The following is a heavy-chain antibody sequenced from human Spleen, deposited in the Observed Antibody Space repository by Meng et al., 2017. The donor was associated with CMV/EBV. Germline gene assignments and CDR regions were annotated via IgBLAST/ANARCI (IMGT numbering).Heavy chain of an antibody. CDR1: YPFISYG. V-gene: IGHV1-18*01. CDR2: ISGYNGRT. Sequence: YPFISYGISWVRQAPGKGLEWMRWISGYNGRTNYAQSFQGRLTLTTDTSTSTAYMELRNLRSDDTAVYFCARDYYDIGGHEYDCFAPWGQGTLVTVSS. CDR3: ARDYYDIGGHEYDCFAP. J-gene: IGHJ5*02. D-gene: IGHD3-9*01.